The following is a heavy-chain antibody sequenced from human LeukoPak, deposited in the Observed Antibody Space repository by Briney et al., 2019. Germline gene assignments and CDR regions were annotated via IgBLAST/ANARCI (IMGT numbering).Heavy chain of an antibody. Sequence: PSETLSLTCAVSSYSISSDYYWGWIRQPPGKGLEWIGTIFYSGSTYYNPSLNSRVAISVDTSKNQFSLKLSSVTAADTAVYHCGRHSQWGVIPWAFDIWGQGTMVTVSS. CDR3: GRHSQWGVIPWAFDI. D-gene: IGHD3-16*02. CDR1: SYSISSDYY. V-gene: IGHV4-38-2*01. J-gene: IGHJ3*02. CDR2: IFYSGST.